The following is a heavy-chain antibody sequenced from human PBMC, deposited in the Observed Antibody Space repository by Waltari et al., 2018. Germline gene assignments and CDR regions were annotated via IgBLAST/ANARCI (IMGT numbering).Heavy chain of an antibody. CDR1: GGSFSGYY. D-gene: IGHD1-26*01. V-gene: IGHV4-34*01. J-gene: IGHJ4*02. CDR2: INHRGTT. CDR3: AREPSSPDDY. Sequence: QVQLQQWGAGLLKPSETLSLTCAVYGGSFSGYYWSWSRQPPGKGLEWIGEINHRGTTNDNPSLKGRVNISVDTSKNQFSLKLSAVTAADTAVYYCAREPSSPDDYWGQGTLVTVSS.